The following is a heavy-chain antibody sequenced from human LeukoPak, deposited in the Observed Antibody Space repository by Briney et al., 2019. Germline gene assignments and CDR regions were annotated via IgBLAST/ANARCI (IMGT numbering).Heavy chain of an antibody. J-gene: IGHJ6*02. D-gene: IGHD2-21*02. CDR1: GFTFSSYD. CDR3: AGGTVGVVTAIYYYYCLDF. V-gene: IGHV3-48*03. CDR2: ISSSGRTK. Sequence: AGGSLRLSCAAPGFTFSSYDMDWVRQAPGKGLEWVSYISSSGRTKYYADSVKGRFTISRDNAKNSLYLQMNSLRAEDTAVYYCAGGTVGVVTAIYYYYCLDFWGQGTTVTVSS.